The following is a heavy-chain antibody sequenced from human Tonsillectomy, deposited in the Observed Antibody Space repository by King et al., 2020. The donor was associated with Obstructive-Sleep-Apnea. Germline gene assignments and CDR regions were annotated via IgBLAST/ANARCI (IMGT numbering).Heavy chain of an antibody. CDR1: GFTFSSYW. J-gene: IGHJ4*02. V-gene: IGHV3-74*01. CDR3: AREGYYGAGSSCDY. Sequence: VQLVESGGGLVQPGGSLRLSCAASGFTFSSYWMHWVRQAPGKGLVWVSRINSDGSSTSYADSVKGRFTNSRDNAKNTLYLQMNSLRAEDTAVYYCAREGYYGAGSSCDYWGQGTLVTVSS. CDR2: INSDGSST. D-gene: IGHD3-10*01.